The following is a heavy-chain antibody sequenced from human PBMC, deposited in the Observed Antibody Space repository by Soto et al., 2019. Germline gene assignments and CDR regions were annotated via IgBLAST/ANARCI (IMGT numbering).Heavy chain of an antibody. D-gene: IGHD3-22*01. V-gene: IGHV1-2*02. CDR3: ARVGVGVEVGDY. J-gene: IGHJ4*02. Sequence: QVQLVQSGAEVKKPGASVKVSCKASGYTFTGYYMHWVRQAPGQGLEWMGWINPNSCGTNYAQKFHGRVTRTRDTSIRTAYMGLSRLRPDDTAVYYCARVGVGVEVGDYWGQGTLVTVSS. CDR2: INPNSCGT. CDR1: GYTFTGYY.